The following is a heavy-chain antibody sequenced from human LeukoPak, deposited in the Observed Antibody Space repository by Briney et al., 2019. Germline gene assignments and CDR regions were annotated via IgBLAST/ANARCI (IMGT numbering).Heavy chain of an antibody. Sequence: SGGSLKISCKSAGCNFTSYWIGWGRQMPGKGLEGVGILYPGDSDTRYSPPFQGQVTISADKSISTAYLQWSSLQASDTAIYYCARGYYGSSGFDYWGQGTLVTVSS. CDR2: LYPGDSDT. J-gene: IGHJ4*02. CDR1: GCNFTSYW. CDR3: ARGYYGSSGFDY. D-gene: IGHD3-10*01. V-gene: IGHV5-51*01.